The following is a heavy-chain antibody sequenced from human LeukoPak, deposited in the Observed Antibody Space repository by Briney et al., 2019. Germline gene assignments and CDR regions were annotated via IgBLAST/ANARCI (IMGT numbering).Heavy chain of an antibody. J-gene: IGHJ4*02. D-gene: IGHD6-6*01. Sequence: GGSLRLSCAASGFTFNSYAMSWVRQAPWERLQWVSGISDSGGNTYYADSARGRFTISRDNSKNTLYLQMNSLRAEDTAVYYCARHRSSWLIDYWGQGTLVTVSS. V-gene: IGHV3-23*01. CDR3: ARHRSSWLIDY. CDR1: GFTFNSYA. CDR2: ISDSGGNT.